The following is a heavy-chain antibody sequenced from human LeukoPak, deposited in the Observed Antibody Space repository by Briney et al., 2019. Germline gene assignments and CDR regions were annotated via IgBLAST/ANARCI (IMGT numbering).Heavy chain of an antibody. D-gene: IGHD6-13*01. CDR3: AKYGPAVGPPYYFDS. V-gene: IGHV3-21*04. Sequence: GGSLRLSCAASGFTFSSYSLNWVRQAPGKGLEWVSSITTSSSYIYYADSVKGRFTISRDNAKNSLYLQMNSLRADDTAVYYCAKYGPAVGPPYYFDSWGQGTLVTVSS. CDR1: GFTFSSYS. J-gene: IGHJ4*02. CDR2: ITTSSSYI.